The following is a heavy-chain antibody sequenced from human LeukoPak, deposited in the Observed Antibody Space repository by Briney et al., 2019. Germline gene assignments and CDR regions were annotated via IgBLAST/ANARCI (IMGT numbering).Heavy chain of an antibody. Sequence: GGSLRLSCAASGFTFSSYAISWVRQAPGKGLEWVSAISGSGGSTYYADSVKGRFTISRDNSKNTLYLQMNSLRAEDTAVYYCADSSGYPSTFDYWGQGTLVTVSS. V-gene: IGHV3-23*01. J-gene: IGHJ4*02. CDR3: ADSSGYPSTFDY. D-gene: IGHD3-22*01. CDR1: GFTFSSYA. CDR2: ISGSGGST.